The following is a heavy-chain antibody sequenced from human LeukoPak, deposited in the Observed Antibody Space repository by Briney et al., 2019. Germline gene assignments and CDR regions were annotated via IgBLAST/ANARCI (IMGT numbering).Heavy chain of an antibody. Sequence: SETLSLTCTVSGGSISSGGYYWSWIRQPPGKGLEWIGYIYHSGSTYYNPSLESRVTISVDRSKNQFSLKLSSVTAADTAVYYCARDPGGIEDFDYWGQGTLVTVSS. J-gene: IGHJ4*02. V-gene: IGHV4-30-2*01. CDR2: IYHSGST. CDR3: ARDPGGIEDFDY. CDR1: GGSISSGGYY. D-gene: IGHD3-16*01.